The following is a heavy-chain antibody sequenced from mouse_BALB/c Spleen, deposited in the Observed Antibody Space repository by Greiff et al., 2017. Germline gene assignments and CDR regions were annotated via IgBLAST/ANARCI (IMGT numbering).Heavy chain of an antibody. CDR3: AGTIGYYGNNVVAKGY. J-gene: IGHJ4*01. CDR2: INSDGGST. D-gene: IGHD2-1*01. V-gene: IGHV5-2*01. Sequence: EVKLMESGGGLVQPGESLTLPCQSNEYEFPSHDMPWVRKTPEKRLELVAAINSDGGSTYYPDTMERRCIISRDNTKKTLYLQMSSLRSENTALYYCAGTIGYYGNNVVAKGYWGQGTSVTVSS. CDR1: EYEFPSHD.